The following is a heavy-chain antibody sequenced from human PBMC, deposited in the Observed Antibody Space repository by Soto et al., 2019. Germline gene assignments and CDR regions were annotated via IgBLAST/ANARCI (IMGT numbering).Heavy chain of an antibody. D-gene: IGHD3-22*01. CDR2: ISYDGSNK. Sequence: GGSLRLSCAASGFTFSSYAMHWVRQAPGKGLEWVAVISYDGSNKYYADSVKGRFTISRDNSKNTLYLQMNSLRAEDTAVYYCARGSRITMIVVVTNPGYFDYWGQGTLVTVSS. CDR1: GFTFSSYA. J-gene: IGHJ4*02. V-gene: IGHV3-30-3*01. CDR3: ARGSRITMIVVVTNPGYFDY.